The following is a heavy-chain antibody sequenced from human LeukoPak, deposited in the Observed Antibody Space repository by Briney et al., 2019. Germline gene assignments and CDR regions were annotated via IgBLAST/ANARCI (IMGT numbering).Heavy chain of an antibody. CDR3: ARVVGYDSSGYYSPGDY. CDR1: GFTFSSYA. D-gene: IGHD3-22*01. CDR2: ISYDGSNK. J-gene: IGHJ4*02. V-gene: IGHV3-30*04. Sequence: GRSLRLSCAASGFTFSSYAMHWVRQAPGKGLEWVAVISYDGSNKYYADSVKGRFTISRDNSKNTLYLQMNSLRAEDTAVYYCARVVGYDSSGYYSPGDYWGQGTLVTVSS.